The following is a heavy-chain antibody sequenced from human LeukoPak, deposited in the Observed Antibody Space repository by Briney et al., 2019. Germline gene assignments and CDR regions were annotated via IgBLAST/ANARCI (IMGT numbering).Heavy chain of an antibody. CDR3: ARVGVTTPHWYFGV. D-gene: IGHD4-17*01. Sequence: PSETLSLTCAVSGGSISSSNWWTWVRQPPGKGLEWIGEVNHSGTTNYNPSLKSRVTLSVDTSKNQFSMKLSSVTATDMAVYYCARVGVTTPHWYFGVWGRGTLVTVSS. CDR2: VNHSGTT. CDR1: GGSISSSNW. J-gene: IGHJ2*01. V-gene: IGHV4-4*02.